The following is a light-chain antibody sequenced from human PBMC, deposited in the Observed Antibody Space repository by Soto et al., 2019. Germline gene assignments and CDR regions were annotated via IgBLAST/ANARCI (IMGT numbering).Light chain of an antibody. CDR2: GAS. V-gene: IGKV3-15*01. Sequence: EIVMTQSPATLSVSPGERATLSCRASQSVSRNLAWYQQKPGQAPRHLIYGASTRAPGIPARFSGSGSGTEFTLTISSLLSEDFAVYYCQQYNNWPPWTFGQGTKVEIK. CDR1: QSVSRN. CDR3: QQYNNWPPWT. J-gene: IGKJ1*01.